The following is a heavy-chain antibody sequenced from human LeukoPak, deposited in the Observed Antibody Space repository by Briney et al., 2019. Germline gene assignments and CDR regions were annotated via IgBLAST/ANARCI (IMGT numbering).Heavy chain of an antibody. Sequence: PGRSLRLSCVASGFTFNYFGMHWVRQAPGKGLEWVAFIRYDGSNKYYADSVKGRFTISRDNSKNTLYLQMNSLRAEDTAVYYCAKPPPRYYYDSSGVLDYWGQGTLVTVSS. CDR3: AKPPPRYYYDSSGVLDY. D-gene: IGHD3-22*01. J-gene: IGHJ4*02. V-gene: IGHV3-30*02. CDR2: IRYDGSNK. CDR1: GFTFNYFG.